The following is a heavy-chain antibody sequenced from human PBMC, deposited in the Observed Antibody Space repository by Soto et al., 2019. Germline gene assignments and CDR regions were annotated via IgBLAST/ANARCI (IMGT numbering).Heavy chain of an antibody. CDR1: GYSFTTYP. D-gene: IGHD3-10*01. V-gene: IGHV1-3*01. Sequence: QVQLVQSGAEVKKPGASVRVSCLASGYSFTTYPIHWVRQAPGQRLEWMGWNNAGNGNTKSSQRFQGRVAITSDTSASTAYMELSSLRSEDTAVYYCAREGSGSYYPFDYWGQGTLVTVSS. CDR3: AREGSGSYYPFDY. CDR2: NNAGNGNT. J-gene: IGHJ4*02.